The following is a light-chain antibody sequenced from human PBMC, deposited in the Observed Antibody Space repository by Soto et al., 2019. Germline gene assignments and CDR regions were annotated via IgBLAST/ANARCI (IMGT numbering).Light chain of an antibody. Sequence: QSVLTQPPSASGTPGQRVTISCSGSSSNIGRSYVYWYQQLPGTAPTLLIYRNDQRPSGVPDRFSGSKSGTSASLAISGLRSEDEADYFCAAWDDSLSAHVFGGGTKVTVL. CDR1: SSNIGRSY. CDR3: AAWDDSLSAHV. CDR2: RND. V-gene: IGLV1-47*01. J-gene: IGLJ2*01.